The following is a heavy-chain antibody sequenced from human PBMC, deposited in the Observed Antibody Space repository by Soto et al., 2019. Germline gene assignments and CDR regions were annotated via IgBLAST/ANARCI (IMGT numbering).Heavy chain of an antibody. CDR3: ALIAAAGQYYFDY. D-gene: IGHD6-13*01. J-gene: IGHJ4*02. V-gene: IGHV1-2*04. CDR1: GETFTGYY. Sequence: ASVKVSCKASGETFTGYYMHWVRQAPGQGLEWMGWINPNSGGTNYAQKFQGWVTMTRDTSISTAYMELSRLRSDDTAVYYCALIAAAGQYYFDYWGQGTLVTVSS. CDR2: INPNSGGT.